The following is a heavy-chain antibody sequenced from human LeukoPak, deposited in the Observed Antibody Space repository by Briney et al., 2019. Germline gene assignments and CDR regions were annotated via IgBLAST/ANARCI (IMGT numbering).Heavy chain of an antibody. CDR1: GGSISSSSYY. CDR2: MYYSGTT. CDR3: ARCLRIVGPANWFDP. V-gene: IGHV4-39*01. J-gene: IGHJ5*02. D-gene: IGHD2-2*01. Sequence: SETLSLTCTVSGGSISSSSYYWGWIRQPPGKGLEWIGSMYYSGTTYYNPSLKGRITISVDTSKNQFSLKLTSVTAADTAAYYCARCLRIVGPANWFDPWGQGTLVTVSS.